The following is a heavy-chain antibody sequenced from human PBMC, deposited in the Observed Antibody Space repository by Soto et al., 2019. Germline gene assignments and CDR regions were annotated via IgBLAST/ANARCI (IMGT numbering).Heavy chain of an antibody. V-gene: IGHV1-3*01. Sequence: EASVKVSCKASGYTFTSYAMHWVRQAPGQRLEWMGWINAGNGNTKYSQKFQGRVTITRDTSASTAYMELSSLRSEDTAVYYCARDLYSYGSYFDYWGQGTLVTVSS. CDR1: GYTFTSYA. D-gene: IGHD5-18*01. CDR3: ARDLYSYGSYFDY. CDR2: INAGNGNT. J-gene: IGHJ4*02.